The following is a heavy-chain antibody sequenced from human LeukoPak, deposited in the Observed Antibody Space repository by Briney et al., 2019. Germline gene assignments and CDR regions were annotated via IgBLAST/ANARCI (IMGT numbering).Heavy chain of an antibody. V-gene: IGHV4-34*01. CDR2: INHSGST. J-gene: IGHJ4*02. Sequence: SETLSLTCAVYGGSFSGYYWSWIRQPPGKGLEWIGEINHSGSTNYNPSLKSRVTISVDTSKNQFSLKLSSVTAADTAVYYCAHRARDGYNQPFDYWGQGTLVTVSS. D-gene: IGHD5-24*01. CDR3: AHRARDGYNQPFDY. CDR1: GGSFSGYY.